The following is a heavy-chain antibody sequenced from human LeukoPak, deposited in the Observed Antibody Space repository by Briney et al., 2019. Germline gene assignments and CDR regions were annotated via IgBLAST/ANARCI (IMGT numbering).Heavy chain of an antibody. Sequence: GASVKVSCKASGYTFTSYDINWVRQATGQGLEWMGWMNPKSGNTGYAQKFQGRVTMTRNTSISTAYMELSSLRSEDTAVYYCAILREYYDFWSGYPYFDYWGQGTLVTVSS. J-gene: IGHJ4*02. CDR2: MNPKSGNT. D-gene: IGHD3-3*01. V-gene: IGHV1-8*01. CDR1: GYTFTSYD. CDR3: AILREYYDFWSGYPYFDY.